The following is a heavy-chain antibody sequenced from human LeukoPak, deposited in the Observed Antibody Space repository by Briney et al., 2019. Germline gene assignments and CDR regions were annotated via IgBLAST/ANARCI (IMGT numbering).Heavy chain of an antibody. V-gene: IGHV4-34*01. CDR1: GGSFSGYY. CDR2: INHSGST. D-gene: IGHD3-22*01. J-gene: IGHJ4*02. CDR3: ARLTEVTYYYDSSGYFDY. Sequence: SETLSLTCAVYGGSFSGYYWSWIRQPPGKGLEWIGEINHSGSTNYNPSLKSRVTISVDTSKNQFSLKLSSVTAADTAVYYCARLTEVTYYYDSSGYFDYWGQGTLVTVSS.